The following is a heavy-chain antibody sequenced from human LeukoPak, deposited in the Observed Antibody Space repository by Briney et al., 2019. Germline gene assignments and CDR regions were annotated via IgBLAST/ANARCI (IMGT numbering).Heavy chain of an antibody. J-gene: IGHJ4*02. CDR3: ATSLIAVAGTNGFY. CDR1: GYTFTSYG. V-gene: IGHV1-18*01. CDR2: ISAYNGNT. Sequence: ASVKVSCKASGYTFTSYGISWVRQAPGQGLEWMGWISAYNGNTNYAQKLQGRVTMTTDTSTSTAYMELRSLRSDDTAVYHCATSLIAVAGTNGFYWGQGTLATVSS. D-gene: IGHD6-19*01.